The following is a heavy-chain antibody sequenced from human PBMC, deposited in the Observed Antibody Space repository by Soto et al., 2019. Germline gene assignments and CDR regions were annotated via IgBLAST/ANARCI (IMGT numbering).Heavy chain of an antibody. V-gene: IGHV1-18*01. D-gene: IGHD1-26*01. Sequence: RASVKVSCKTSGYTFTSYAISWVRQAPGQGLEWMGWLSAYNGNTNYAQNLQGRVTVTTDTSTDTAYMELRSLRSDDTAVYYCATVVGAVPYWGQGTQVTVSS. CDR3: ATVVGAVPY. CDR2: LSAYNGNT. CDR1: GYTFTSYA. J-gene: IGHJ4*02.